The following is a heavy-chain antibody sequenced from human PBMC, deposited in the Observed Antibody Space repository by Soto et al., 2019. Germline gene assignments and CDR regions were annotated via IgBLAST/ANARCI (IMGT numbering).Heavy chain of an antibody. CDR3: ARQIYDSDTGPNFQYYFDS. D-gene: IGHD3-22*01. V-gene: IGHV5-10-1*01. CDR1: GYSFAGYW. CDR2: IDPSDSQT. Sequence: PVASLKISCKGSGYSFAGYWITWVRPKPGKGLEWMGRIDPSDSQTYYSPSFRGHVTISVTKSITTVFLQWSSLRASDTAMYYCARQIYDSDTGPNFQYYFDSWGQGTPVTVS. J-gene: IGHJ4*02.